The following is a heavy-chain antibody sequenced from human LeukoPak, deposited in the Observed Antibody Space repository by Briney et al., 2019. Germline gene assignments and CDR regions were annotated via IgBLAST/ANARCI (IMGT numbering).Heavy chain of an antibody. Sequence: GGSLRLSCAASGFTFSSYSMNWVRQAPGKGLEWVSAISGSGGSTYYADSVKGRFTISRDNSKNTLYLQMNSLRAEDTAVYYCAKGNRLLWFGELLNNYYYYGMDVWGQGTTVTVSS. V-gene: IGHV3-23*01. D-gene: IGHD3-10*01. CDR3: AKGNRLLWFGELLNNYYYYGMDV. CDR1: GFTFSSYS. CDR2: ISGSGGST. J-gene: IGHJ6*02.